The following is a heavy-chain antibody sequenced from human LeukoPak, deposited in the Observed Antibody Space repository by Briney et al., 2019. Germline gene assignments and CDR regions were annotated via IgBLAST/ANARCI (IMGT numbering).Heavy chain of an antibody. CDR1: GGTFSSYA. V-gene: IGHV1-69*13. J-gene: IGHJ4*02. D-gene: IGHD4-17*01. CDR3: ARDRRSYFDY. Sequence: SVKVSCKASGGTFSSYAISWVRQAPGQGLEWMGGIIPIFGTVNYAQKFQDRVTITADESTSTAYMELSSLRSEDTAVYYCARDRRSYFDYWGQGTLVTVSS. CDR2: IIPIFGTV.